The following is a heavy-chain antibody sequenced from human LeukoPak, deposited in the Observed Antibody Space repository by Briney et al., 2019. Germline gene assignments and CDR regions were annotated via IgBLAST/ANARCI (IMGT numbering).Heavy chain of an antibody. CDR3: AKDRLEWLLSSDS. V-gene: IGHV3-23*01. J-gene: IGHJ4*02. Sequence: GGSLRLSCAASGFTFSSYAMSWVRQAPGKGLEWVSGISGSGGEIYYADSVKGRFTISRDNSKNTLYLQMNSLRAGDTAVYYCAKDRLEWLLSSDSWGQGTLVTVSS. CDR2: ISGSGGEI. CDR1: GFTFSSYA. D-gene: IGHD3-3*01.